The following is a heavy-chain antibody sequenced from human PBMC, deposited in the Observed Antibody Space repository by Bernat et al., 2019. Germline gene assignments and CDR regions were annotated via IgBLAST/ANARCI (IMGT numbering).Heavy chain of an antibody. D-gene: IGHD6-13*01. Sequence: EVQLLESGGGLVQPGGSLRLSCAASGFTFSSYAMSWVRQAPGKGLEWVSAISGSGGSTYYADSVKGRFTISRDNSKNTLYLQRNSLRAEDTAVYYCAKGGGGSSWYGFFFDYWGQGTLVTVSS. CDR1: GFTFSSYA. J-gene: IGHJ4*02. CDR2: ISGSGGST. V-gene: IGHV3-23*01. CDR3: AKGGGGSSWYGFFFDY.